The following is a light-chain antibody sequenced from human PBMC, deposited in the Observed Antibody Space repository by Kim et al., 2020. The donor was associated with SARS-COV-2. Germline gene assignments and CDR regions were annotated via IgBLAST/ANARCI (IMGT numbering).Light chain of an antibody. V-gene: IGLV2-14*03. Sequence: QSALTQPASVSGSPGQSITISCTGTSRDVGGYNYVSWYQQHPGKAPKLMIYDVSNRPSGVSNRFSGSKTGNTASLTISGLQAEDEADYYCSSYTSSSTLDWVFGGGTQLTVL. J-gene: IGLJ3*02. CDR2: DVS. CDR1: SRDVGGYNY. CDR3: SSYTSSSTLDWV.